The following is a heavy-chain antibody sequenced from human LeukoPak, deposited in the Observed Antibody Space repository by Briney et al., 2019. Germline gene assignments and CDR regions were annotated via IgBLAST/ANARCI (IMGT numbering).Heavy chain of an antibody. D-gene: IGHD4-17*01. CDR3: ARDGYGDYVGRDY. V-gene: IGHV3-74*01. Sequence: GGSLRLSCAASGFTFSTYWMHWVRQAPGKGLVWVSRINSDGSTTTYADSVKGRFTISRDNAKNTLYLQMNSLRAEDTALYYCARDGYGDYVGRDYWGQGTLVTVSS. CDR2: INSDGSTT. J-gene: IGHJ4*02. CDR1: GFTFSTYW.